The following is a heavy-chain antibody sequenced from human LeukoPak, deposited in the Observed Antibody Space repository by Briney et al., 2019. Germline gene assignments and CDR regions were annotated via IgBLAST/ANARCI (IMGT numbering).Heavy chain of an antibody. CDR1: GGSFSGYY. CDR2: INHSGST. CDR3: AREVHDSVWGSYRPVDY. D-gene: IGHD3-16*02. Sequence: PSETLSLTCAVYGGSFSGYYWSWIRQPPGKGLEWIGEINHSGSTNYNPSLKSRVTISVDTSKNQFFLKLSSVTAADTAVYYCAREVHDSVWGSYRPVDYWGQGTLVTVSS. J-gene: IGHJ4*02. V-gene: IGHV4-34*01.